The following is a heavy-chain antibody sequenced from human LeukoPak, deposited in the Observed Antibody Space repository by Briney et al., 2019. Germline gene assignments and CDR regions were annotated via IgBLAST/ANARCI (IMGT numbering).Heavy chain of an antibody. CDR1: GFTFSSYS. D-gene: IGHD3-16*01. CDR3: VRSLRLWAYFDY. J-gene: IGHJ4*02. V-gene: IGHV3-48*01. Sequence: GGSLRLSCAASGFTFSSYSMNWVRQAPGKGLEWVSHITASGTAMFYADSVKGRFTISRDNSKNTLYLQMSSLRAEDTAVYYCVRSLRLWAYFDYWGQGTLVTVSS. CDR2: ITASGTAM.